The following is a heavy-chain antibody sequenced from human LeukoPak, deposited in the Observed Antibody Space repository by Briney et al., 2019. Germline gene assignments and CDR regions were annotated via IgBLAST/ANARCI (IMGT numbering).Heavy chain of an antibody. Sequence: GGSLRLSCAASGFTFSSYAMSWVRQAPGKGLEWVSAISGSGGSTYYADSVKGRFTIPRDNSKNTLYLQMNSLRAEDTAVYYCAKEVVATIEGGPFDYWGQGTLVTVSS. V-gene: IGHV3-23*01. CDR3: AKEVVATIEGGPFDY. CDR2: ISGSGGST. D-gene: IGHD5-12*01. CDR1: GFTFSSYA. J-gene: IGHJ4*02.